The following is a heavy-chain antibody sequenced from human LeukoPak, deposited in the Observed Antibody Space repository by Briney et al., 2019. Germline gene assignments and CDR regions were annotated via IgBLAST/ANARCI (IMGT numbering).Heavy chain of an antibody. D-gene: IGHD2-2*02. CDR1: GFTFSSYS. CDR3: AREAHIPNDYYYYYYMDV. J-gene: IGHJ6*03. CDR2: ISSSSSYI. V-gene: IGHV3-21*01. Sequence: SGGSLRLSCAASGFTFSSYSMNWVRQAPGKGLEWVSSISSSSSYIYYADSVKGRFTISRDNAKNSLYLQMNSLRAEDTAVYYCAREAHIPNDYYYYYYMDVWGKGTMVTVSS.